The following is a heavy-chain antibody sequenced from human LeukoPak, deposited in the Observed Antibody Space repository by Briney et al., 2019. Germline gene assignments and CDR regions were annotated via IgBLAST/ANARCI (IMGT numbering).Heavy chain of an antibody. CDR1: GFTVSSNY. D-gene: IGHD6-19*01. J-gene: IGHJ4*02. Sequence: GGSLRLSCAASGFTVSSNYMSWVRQAPGKGLEWVSVIYSGGSTYYADSVKGRFTISRDNSKNTLYLQMNSLRAEDTAVYYRARDLVGSGLFDYWGQGTLVTVSS. CDR2: IYSGGST. CDR3: ARDLVGSGLFDY. V-gene: IGHV3-53*01.